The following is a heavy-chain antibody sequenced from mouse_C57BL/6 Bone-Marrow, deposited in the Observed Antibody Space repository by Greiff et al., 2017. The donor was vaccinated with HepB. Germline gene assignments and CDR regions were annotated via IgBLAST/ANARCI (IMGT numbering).Heavy chain of an antibody. CDR1: GYAFSSYW. CDR3: ARWHYYGSRSDY. D-gene: IGHD1-1*01. Sequence: QVTLKESGAELVKPGASVKISCKASGYAFSSYWMNWVKQRPGKGLEWIGQIYPGDGDTNYNGKFKGKATLTADKSSSTAYMQLSSLTSEDSAVYFCARWHYYGSRSDYWGQGTTLTVSS. CDR2: IYPGDGDT. V-gene: IGHV1-80*01. J-gene: IGHJ2*01.